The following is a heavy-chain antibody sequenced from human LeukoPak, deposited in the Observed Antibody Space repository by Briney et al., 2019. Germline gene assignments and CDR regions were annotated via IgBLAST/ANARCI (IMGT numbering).Heavy chain of an antibody. D-gene: IGHD1-26*01. V-gene: IGHV4-39*07. J-gene: IGHJ2*01. CDR3: ASRSGSGGGWYFDL. CDR1: GGSISGSSYY. CDR2: IYYSGST. Sequence: SETLSLTCTVSGGSISGSSYYWGWIRQPPGKGLEWIGSIYYSGSTYYNPSLKSRVTISVDTSKNQFSLKLSSVTAADTAVYYCASRSGSGGGWYFDLWGRGTLVTVSS.